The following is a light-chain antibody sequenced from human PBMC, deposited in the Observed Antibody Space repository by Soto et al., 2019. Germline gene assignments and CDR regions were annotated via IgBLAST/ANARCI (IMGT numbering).Light chain of an antibody. V-gene: IGLV2-14*03. CDR1: SSDVGGFNS. CDR2: DVV. Sequence: QSVLTQPASVSGSPGQSITISCTGTSSDVGGFNSVSWYQLRPGTAPKLILYDVVDRPSGVSYRFSGSKSGNTASLTISGLQAADEADSFCSSYTSTMTHVSGSGTKVTVL. J-gene: IGLJ1*01. CDR3: SSYTSTMTHV.